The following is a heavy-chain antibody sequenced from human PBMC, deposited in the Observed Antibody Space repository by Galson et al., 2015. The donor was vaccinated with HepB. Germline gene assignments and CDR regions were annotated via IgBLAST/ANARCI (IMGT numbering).Heavy chain of an antibody. Sequence: SLRLSCAASGFTFSSYAMHWVRQAPGKGLEWVAVISYDGSNKYYADSVKGRFTISRDNSKNTLYLQMNSLRAEDTAVYYCARDVGPFDLWGRGTLVTVSS. J-gene: IGHJ2*01. CDR3: ARDVGPFDL. CDR2: ISYDGSNK. CDR1: GFTFSSYA. V-gene: IGHV3-30-3*01.